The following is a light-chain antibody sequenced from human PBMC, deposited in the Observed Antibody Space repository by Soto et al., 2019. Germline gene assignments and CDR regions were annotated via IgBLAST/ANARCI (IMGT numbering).Light chain of an antibody. V-gene: IGKV3-15*01. J-gene: IGKJ1*01. CDR2: GEP. Sequence: DIVLTQSPATLSLSPGERATLSCRDSQRFXSYLIWSEQKPGQAPRLLISGEPTRATGIPARFSGSGSGTDFTLTISSLKSEYFALSYCQQYNNWPPQTFGQGTKVEIK. CDR3: QQYNNWPPQT. CDR1: QRFXSY.